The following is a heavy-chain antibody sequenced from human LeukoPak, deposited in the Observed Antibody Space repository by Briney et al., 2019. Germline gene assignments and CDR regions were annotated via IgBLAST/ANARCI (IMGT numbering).Heavy chain of an antibody. Sequence: GSLRLSCAVSGFTISSHGMHWVRQAPGKGPEWEAMIAYHGNTEYYGDSVKGRFTISRDNSKNTLYLQMDSLRAEDTAVYHCAKDWGSGGWYNYFDPWGQGTLVTVSS. CDR2: IAYHGNTE. CDR3: AKDWGSGGWYNYFDP. CDR1: GFTISSHG. V-gene: IGHV3-30*18. J-gene: IGHJ5*02. D-gene: IGHD6-19*01.